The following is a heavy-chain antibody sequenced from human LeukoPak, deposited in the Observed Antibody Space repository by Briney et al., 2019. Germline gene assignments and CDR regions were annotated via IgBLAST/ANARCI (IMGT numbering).Heavy chain of an antibody. Sequence: GGSLRLSCAASGFTFSSYAMSWVRQAPGKGLEWVSAISGSGGSTYYADSVKGRFTVSRDNSKNTLYLQMNSLRAEDTAVYYCAKANKTVRYYGMDVWGQGTTVTVSS. CDR3: AKANKTVRYYGMDV. CDR2: ISGSGGST. CDR1: GFTFSSYA. J-gene: IGHJ6*02. V-gene: IGHV3-23*01.